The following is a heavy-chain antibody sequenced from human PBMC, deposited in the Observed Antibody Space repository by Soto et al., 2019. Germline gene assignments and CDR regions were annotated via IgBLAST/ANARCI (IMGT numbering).Heavy chain of an antibody. CDR2: ISAYNGNT. CDR3: ARDFVVQYWFDP. D-gene: IGHD1-1*01. CDR1: GFTLSRHG. J-gene: IGHJ5*02. Sequence: GPVKVSRKASGFTLSRHGISWVRQAPGQGLEWMGWISAYNGNTNYAQKLQGRVTMTTDTSTSTAYMELRSLRSDDTAVYYCARDFVVQYWFDPWGQGTLVTVSS. V-gene: IGHV1-18*01.